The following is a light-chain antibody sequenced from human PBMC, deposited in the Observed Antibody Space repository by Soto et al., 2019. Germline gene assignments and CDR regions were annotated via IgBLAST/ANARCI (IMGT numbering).Light chain of an antibody. CDR2: DVT. Sequence: QSALTQPASVSGSPGQSITISCTGTNSDVGGYNYVSWYQQYPGKAPKLMIYDVTNRPSGISNRFSGSKSGNTASLTISGLQAEDEADYYCSSYTSRSTVVFGGGTQLTVL. J-gene: IGLJ2*01. CDR3: SSYTSRSTVV. CDR1: NSDVGGYNY. V-gene: IGLV2-14*03.